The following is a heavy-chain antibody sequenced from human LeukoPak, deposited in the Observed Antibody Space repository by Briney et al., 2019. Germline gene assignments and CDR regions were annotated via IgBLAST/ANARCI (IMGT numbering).Heavy chain of an antibody. Sequence: SETLSLTCAVSGGSISSGGYSWSWIRQPPGKGLEWIGYIYHSGSTYYNPSLKSRVTISVDRSKNQFSLKLSSVTAADTAVYYCARAFKYYYGSGSYYFDYWGQGTLVTVSS. J-gene: IGHJ4*02. V-gene: IGHV4-30-2*01. CDR2: IYHSGST. CDR3: ARAFKYYYGSGSYYFDY. CDR1: GGSISSGGYS. D-gene: IGHD3-10*01.